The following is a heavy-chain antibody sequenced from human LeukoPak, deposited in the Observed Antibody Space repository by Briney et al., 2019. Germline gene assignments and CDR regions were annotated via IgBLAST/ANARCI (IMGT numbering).Heavy chain of an antibody. J-gene: IGHJ6*02. CDR2: IKQDGSEK. V-gene: IGHV3-7*01. Sequence: GGSLRLSCAASGFTFSSYWMSWVRQAPGKGLEWVANIKQDGSEKYYVDSVKGRFTISRDNAKNSLYLQMNSLRAEDTAVYYCARVTRFDASITLSALGQIAVAGDYYYYYGMDVWGQGTTVTVSS. CDR3: ARVTRFDASITLSALGQIAVAGDYYYYYGMDV. CDR1: GFTFSSYW. D-gene: IGHD6-19*01.